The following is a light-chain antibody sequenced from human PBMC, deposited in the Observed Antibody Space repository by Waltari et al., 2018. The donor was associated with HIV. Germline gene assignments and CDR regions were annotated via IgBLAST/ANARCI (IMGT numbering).Light chain of an antibody. CDR1: ALSKTY. CDR3: QSPDSSGTYVG. J-gene: IGLJ2*01. CDR2: KDS. Sequence: SYELTQPPSVSVSPGQTARITCSGDALSKTYAYWYQKKTGQAPMLVIYKDSERPSGIPERFSGSSSGTTVTLTSSGVQAEDEADYYCQSPDSSGTYVGFGGGTKLTVL. V-gene: IGLV3-25*03.